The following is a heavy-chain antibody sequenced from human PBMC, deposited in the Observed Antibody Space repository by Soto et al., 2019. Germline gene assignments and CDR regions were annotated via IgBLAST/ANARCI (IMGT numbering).Heavy chain of an antibody. Sequence: TGGSPRLSCASSGFRFDNYAMSWVRQTPGRGLEWVGYIRSRSYAGTTAYAASVEGRFIISRDDTRSIAYLQMHGLRIEDTAVYYCTRDRFHDNSAQPFDYWGEGTLVTVSS. CDR3: TRDRFHDNSAQPFDY. J-gene: IGHJ4*02. CDR2: IRSRSYAGTT. V-gene: IGHV3-49*04. CDR1: GFRFDNYA. D-gene: IGHD3-22*01.